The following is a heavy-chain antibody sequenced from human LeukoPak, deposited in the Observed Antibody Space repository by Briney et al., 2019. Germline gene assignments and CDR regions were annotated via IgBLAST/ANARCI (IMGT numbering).Heavy chain of an antibody. D-gene: IGHD3-10*01. CDR3: ARANVLLWFGESDFDY. CDR2: IYYSGST. Sequence: PSETLSLTCSVSGYSISSSSYYWGWIRQPPGKGLEWIGSIYYSGSTYYNPSLKSRVTISVDTSKNQFALKLSSVTAADTAVYYCARANVLLWFGESDFDYWGQGTLVTVSS. V-gene: IGHV4-39*01. CDR1: GYSISSSSYY. J-gene: IGHJ4*02.